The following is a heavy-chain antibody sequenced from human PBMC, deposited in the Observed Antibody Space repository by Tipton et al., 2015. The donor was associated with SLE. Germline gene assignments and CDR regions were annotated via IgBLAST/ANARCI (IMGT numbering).Heavy chain of an antibody. D-gene: IGHD5-12*01. CDR3: AILFDAYTGYDWGAYDDYYGMAV. V-gene: IGHV3-23*01. Sequence: SLRLSCAASGITFTSQAMTWVRQGAGKGLEWVSTISGNAVNTSYADSVRGRFTVSRDNSMTTVYLQMHSLRAEDTAVYYCAILFDAYTGYDWGAYDDYYGMAVWGQGTTVTVSS. CDR2: ISGNAVNT. CDR1: GITFTSQA. J-gene: IGHJ6*02.